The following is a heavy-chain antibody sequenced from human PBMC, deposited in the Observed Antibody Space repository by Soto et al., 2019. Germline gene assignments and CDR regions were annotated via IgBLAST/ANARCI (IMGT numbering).Heavy chain of an antibody. Sequence: LRLSCAASGFTFSSYGMHWVRQAPGKGLEWVAVISYDGSNKYYADSVKGRFTISRDNSKNTLYLQMNSLRAEDTAVYYCALTYQYDTDAFDIWGQGTMVTVSS. D-gene: IGHD3-22*01. CDR2: ISYDGSNK. CDR1: GFTFSSYG. CDR3: ALTYQYDTDAFDI. J-gene: IGHJ3*02. V-gene: IGHV3-30*03.